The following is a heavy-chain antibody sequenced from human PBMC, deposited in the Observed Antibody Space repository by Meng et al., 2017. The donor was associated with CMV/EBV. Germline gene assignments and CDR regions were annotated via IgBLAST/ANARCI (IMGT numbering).Heavy chain of an antibody. D-gene: IGHD2-2*01. Sequence: ASVKVSCKASGYTFTSYYMHWVRQAPGQGLEWMGIINPSGGSTSYAQKFQGRVTVTRDTSTSTVYMELSSLRSEDTAVYYCARVPAAKSSLYYYYGMDVWGQGTTVTVSS. CDR1: GYTFTSYY. V-gene: IGHV1-46*01. CDR3: ARVPAAKSSLYYYYGMDV. J-gene: IGHJ6*02. CDR2: INPSGGST.